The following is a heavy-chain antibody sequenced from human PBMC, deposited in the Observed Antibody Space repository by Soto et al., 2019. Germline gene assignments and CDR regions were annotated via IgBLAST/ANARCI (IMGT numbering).Heavy chain of an antibody. CDR1: GGSVSSGSYY. CDR3: ARDRGSSSGKPTRYGMDV. D-gene: IGHD6-6*01. Sequence: SETLSLTCTVSGGSVSSGSYYWSWIRQPPGKGLEWIGYIYYSGSTNYNPSLKSRVTISVDTSKNQFSLKLSSVTAADTAVYYCARDRGSSSGKPTRYGMDVWGQGTTVTVSS. V-gene: IGHV4-61*01. J-gene: IGHJ6*02. CDR2: IYYSGST.